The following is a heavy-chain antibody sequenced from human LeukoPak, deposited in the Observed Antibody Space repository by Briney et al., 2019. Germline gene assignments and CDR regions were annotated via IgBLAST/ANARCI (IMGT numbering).Heavy chain of an antibody. CDR2: INPNSGVT. CDR1: GYTFTSYD. V-gene: IGHV1-2*02. Sequence: ASVKVSCKASGYTFTSYDINWVRQAPGQGLEWMGWINPNSGVTNYAQKFQGRVTMTRDTSISTAYMELSRLTSDDTAVYYCARGPFLNGNAYNWFDPWGQGTLVTVSS. D-gene: IGHD1-20*01. CDR3: ARGPFLNGNAYNWFDP. J-gene: IGHJ5*02.